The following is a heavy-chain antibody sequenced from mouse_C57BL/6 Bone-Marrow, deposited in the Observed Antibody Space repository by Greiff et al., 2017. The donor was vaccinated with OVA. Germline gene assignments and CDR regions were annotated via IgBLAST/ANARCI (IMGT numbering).Heavy chain of an antibody. Sequence: EVNVVESGGDLVKPGGSLKLSCAASGFTFSSYGMSWVRQTPDKRLEWVATISSGGSYTYYPDSVKGRFTISRDNAKNTLYLQMSSLKSEDTAMYYCARYYYGSRWYFDVWGTGTTVTVSS. CDR3: ARYYYGSRWYFDV. V-gene: IGHV5-6*01. CDR2: ISSGGSYT. D-gene: IGHD1-1*01. CDR1: GFTFSSYG. J-gene: IGHJ1*03.